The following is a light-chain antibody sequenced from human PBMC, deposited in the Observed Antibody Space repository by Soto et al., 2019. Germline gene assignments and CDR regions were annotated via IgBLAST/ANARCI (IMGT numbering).Light chain of an antibody. V-gene: IGLV2-14*01. CDR3: ISYIPSTTTHWV. CDR1: NSDVGGYDR. Sequence: QSVLAQPASVSGSPGQSIIISCTGTNSDVGGYDRVSWYQHHPGKAPKLLIFEVYNRPSGISDRFSGSKSGDTASLTISGLQAEDEADYYCISYIPSTTTHWVFGGGTKVTVL. J-gene: IGLJ3*02. CDR2: EVY.